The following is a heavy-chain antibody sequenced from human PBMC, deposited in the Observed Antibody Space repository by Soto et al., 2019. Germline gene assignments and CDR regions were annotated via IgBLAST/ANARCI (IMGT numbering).Heavy chain of an antibody. CDR3: ARGRGRYSSGWSWFDP. V-gene: IGHV4-4*02. D-gene: IGHD6-19*01. CDR2: IFQSGST. Sequence: SETLSLTCGVSGGAIRSPDWWTWVRQPPGKGLEWIGEIFQSGSTNYTPSLESRVTISVDKSKNQFSLTLTSVTAADTAVYFCARGRGRYSSGWSWFDPWGQGILVTVSS. CDR1: GGAIRSPDW. J-gene: IGHJ5*02.